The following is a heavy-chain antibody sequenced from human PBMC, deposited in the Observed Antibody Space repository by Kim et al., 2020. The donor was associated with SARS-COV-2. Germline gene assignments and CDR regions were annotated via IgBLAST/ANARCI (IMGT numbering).Heavy chain of an antibody. J-gene: IGHJ6*02. CDR1: GFTFSSYW. D-gene: IGHD6-19*01. V-gene: IGHV3-7*01. Sequence: GGSLRLSCAASGFTFSSYWMSWVRQAPGKGLEWVANIKQDGSEKYYVDSVKGRFTISRDNAKNSLYLQMNSLRAEDTAVYYCARETPYEGSGWYWERDYYGMDVWGQGTTVTVSS. CDR2: IKQDGSEK. CDR3: ARETPYEGSGWYWERDYYGMDV.